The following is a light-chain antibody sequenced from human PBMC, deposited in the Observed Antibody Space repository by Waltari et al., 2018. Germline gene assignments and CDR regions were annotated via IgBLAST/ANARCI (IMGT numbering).Light chain of an antibody. CDR2: STS. Sequence: QTVVTQEPSLTVSPGGPITPTCPSTTGAVPRSSFPNWFQQKRGQAPRPLIYSTSNKYSWTPARFSGSLLGGKAALTLSGVQPEDEADYYCLLYYGHSQLVFGGGTRLTVL. V-gene: IGLV7-43*01. J-gene: IGLJ2*01. CDR3: LLYYGHSQLV. CDR1: TGAVPRSSF.